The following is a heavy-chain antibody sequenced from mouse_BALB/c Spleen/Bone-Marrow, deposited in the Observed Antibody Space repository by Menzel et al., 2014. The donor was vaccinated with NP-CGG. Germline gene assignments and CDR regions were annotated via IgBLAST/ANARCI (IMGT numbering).Heavy chain of an antibody. CDR1: GYSFTDYT. CDR2: FNPNNGGT. Sequence: VQLQQSGPELVKPGSSVKMSCKPSGYSFTDYTIHWVKQSHGKSLEWIGDFNPNNGGTDYNQKFQDKATLTVDKSSRTAFMEFRSLTFEDSAVYYCARARWYDYWGQGTTLTVSS. V-gene: IGHV1-22*01. D-gene: IGHD1-1*02. J-gene: IGHJ2*01. CDR3: ARARWYDY.